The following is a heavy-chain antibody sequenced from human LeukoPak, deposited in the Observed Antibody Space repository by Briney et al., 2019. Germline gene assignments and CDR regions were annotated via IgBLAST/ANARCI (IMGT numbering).Heavy chain of an antibody. CDR2: IYYSGST. CDR3: ARVFGDTDY. D-gene: IGHD3-3*01. CDR1: GGSVSSGSYY. J-gene: IGHJ4*02. Sequence: SETLSLTCTVSGGSVSSGSYYWSWIRQPPGKGLEWIGYIYYSGSTYYNPSLKSRVTISVDTSKNQFSLKLSSVTAADTAVYYCARVFGDTDYWGQGTLVTVSS. V-gene: IGHV4-61*01.